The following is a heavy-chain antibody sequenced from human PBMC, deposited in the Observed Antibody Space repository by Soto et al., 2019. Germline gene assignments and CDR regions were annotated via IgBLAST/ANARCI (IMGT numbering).Heavy chain of an antibody. D-gene: IGHD3-22*01. CDR3: ARGGFYYDPFIDY. CDR1: GGSVSSGSYY. V-gene: IGHV4-61*01. CDR2: IYYSRST. Sequence: SETLSLTCTVSGGSVSSGSYYWSWIRQPPGKGLEWIGYIYYSRSTNYNPSLKSRVTISVDTSKNQFSLKLSSVTAADTAVYYCARGGFYYDPFIDYWGQGTLVTVSS. J-gene: IGHJ4*02.